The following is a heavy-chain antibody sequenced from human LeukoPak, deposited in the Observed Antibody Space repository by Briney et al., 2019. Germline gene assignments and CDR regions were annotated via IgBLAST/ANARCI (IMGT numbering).Heavy chain of an antibody. CDR2: IYYSGST. CDR1: GGSISSGDYY. Sequence: SETLSLTCTVSGGSISSGDYYWSWIRQPPGKGLEWIGYIYYSGSTYYNPSLKSRVTISVDTSKNQFSLKLSSVTAADAAVYYCARLALSTGGGMTTTLYFDYWGQGTLVTVSS. CDR3: ARLALSTGGGMTTTLYFDY. J-gene: IGHJ4*02. D-gene: IGHD5-24*01. V-gene: IGHV4-30-4*08.